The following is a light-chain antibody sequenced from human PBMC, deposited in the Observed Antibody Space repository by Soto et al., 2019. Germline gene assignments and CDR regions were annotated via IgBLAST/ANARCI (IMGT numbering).Light chain of an antibody. Sequence: EIVLTQSPATLSLSPGERATLSCMASQSVSSYFAWYQQKPGEAPRLLIYGASNRATGIPARFSGSGYATDFTLTISSLEHEDVVVYYCQQRSNWPPLTFGGGTKVEIK. CDR2: GAS. J-gene: IGKJ4*01. CDR3: QQRSNWPPLT. V-gene: IGKV3-11*01. CDR1: QSVSSY.